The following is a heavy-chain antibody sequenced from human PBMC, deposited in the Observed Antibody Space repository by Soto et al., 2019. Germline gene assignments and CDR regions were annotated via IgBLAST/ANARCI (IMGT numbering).Heavy chain of an antibody. CDR1: GFTFSDYD. V-gene: IGHV3-11*06. CDR3: ASIHDYGGNSYDL. J-gene: IGHJ4*02. CDR2: ISSSSAYT. Sequence: PVGSLRLSCAASGFTFSDYDMSWIRQAPGKGLEWVSYISSSSAYTNYADSVKGRFTTSRDNTKNSLYLQMSSLRAEDTAVYYCASIHDYGGNSYDLWGQGSLVTVSS. D-gene: IGHD4-17*01.